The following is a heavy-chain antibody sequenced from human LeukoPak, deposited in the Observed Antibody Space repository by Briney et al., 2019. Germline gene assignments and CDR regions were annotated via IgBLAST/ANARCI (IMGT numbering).Heavy chain of an antibody. CDR2: INPNSGGT. CDR3: ARADGYKTQIGY. J-gene: IGHJ4*02. V-gene: IGHV1-2*02. CDR1: GYTFTGYY. D-gene: IGHD5-24*01. Sequence: GASVKVSCKASGYTFTGYYMHWVRQAPGQGLEWMGWINPNSGGTYYAQKFQGRVTMTRDTSISTAYMELSRLRSDDAAVYYCARADGYKTQIGYWGQGTLVTVTS.